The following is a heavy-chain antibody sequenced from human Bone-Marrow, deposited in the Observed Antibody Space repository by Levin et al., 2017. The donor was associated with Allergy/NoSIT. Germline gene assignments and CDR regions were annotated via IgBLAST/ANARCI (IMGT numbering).Heavy chain of an antibody. V-gene: IGHV1-24*01. D-gene: IGHD6-6*01. CDR2: FDAEDGDT. J-gene: IGHJ1*01. CDR3: ATDLRISTSATGSCG. Sequence: GESLKISCKVSGFSLTEAAIHWVRQAPGKGLEWVGGFDAEDGDTIYAPSFQGRVTMTEDTAADTAYMELSSLRSDDTGVFYCATDLRISTSATGSCGWGQGTLVTVSS. CDR1: GFSLTEAA.